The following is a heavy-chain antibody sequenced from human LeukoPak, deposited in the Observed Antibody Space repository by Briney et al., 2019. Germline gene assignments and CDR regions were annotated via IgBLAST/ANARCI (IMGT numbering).Heavy chain of an antibody. D-gene: IGHD1-26*01. V-gene: IGHV6-1*01. CDR2: TYYRSKWNN. Sequence: SQTLSLTCAISGDSVSTNSATWTWLRQSPSRGLEWLGRTYYRSKWNNDYAVSMKSRITINPGTSKNQFSLQLNSVTPEDTAVYYCARLVGASWFDPWGQGTLVTVSS. J-gene: IGHJ5*02. CDR1: GDSVSTNSAT. CDR3: ARLVGASWFDP.